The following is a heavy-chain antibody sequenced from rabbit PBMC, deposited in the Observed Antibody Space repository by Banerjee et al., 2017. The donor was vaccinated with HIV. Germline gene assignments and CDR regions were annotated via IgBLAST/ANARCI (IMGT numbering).Heavy chain of an antibody. CDR3: ARGGFYDYTTYFNL. Sequence: QSLEESGGGLFQPGGSLALTCKASGLSFSNNYVMCWVRQAPGKGLEWIACIYTTIGSAGYASWAKGRFTISRSTSLNTVDLKMTSLTAADTATYFCARGGFYDYTTYFNLWGPGTLVTVS. D-gene: IGHD6-1*01. CDR2: IYTTIGSA. V-gene: IGHV1S43*01. CDR1: GLSFSNNYV. J-gene: IGHJ4*01.